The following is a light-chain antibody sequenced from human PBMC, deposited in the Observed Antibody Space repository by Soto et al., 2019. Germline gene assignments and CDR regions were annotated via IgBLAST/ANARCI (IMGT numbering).Light chain of an antibody. CDR3: FSYTSSTSLI. CDR1: SSDIGGYKY. V-gene: IGLV2-14*03. Sequence: QSALTQPASVSGSPGQSITISCTGTSSDIGGYKYVSWYQQHPGKVPKLLIYDVNNRPSGVSDRFSGSKSGNTASLTISGLQAEDEAEYYCFSYTSSTSLIFGGGTQLTVL. J-gene: IGLJ7*01. CDR2: DVN.